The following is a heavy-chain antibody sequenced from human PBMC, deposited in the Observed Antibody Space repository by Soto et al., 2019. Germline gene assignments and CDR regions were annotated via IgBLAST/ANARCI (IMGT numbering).Heavy chain of an antibody. J-gene: IGHJ4*02. V-gene: IGHV4-31*03. CDR2: IYYSGST. Sequence: QVQLRESGPGLVKPSQTLSLTCTVSGGSISSGGYYWSWIRQHPGKGLEWIGYIYYSGSTYYNPSLKSRVTISVDTSKNQFSLKLSSVTAADTAVYYCAREGYGDYGGVDYWGQGTLVTVSS. CDR3: AREGYGDYGGVDY. CDR1: GGSISSGGYY. D-gene: IGHD4-17*01.